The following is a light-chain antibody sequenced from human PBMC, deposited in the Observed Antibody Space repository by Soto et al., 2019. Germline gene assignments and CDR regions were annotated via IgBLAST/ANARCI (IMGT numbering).Light chain of an antibody. CDR1: QSIGSN. V-gene: IGKV3-15*01. Sequence: IAMPQSLAPLSVSPGERATLSCRASQSIGSNLAWYQQKPGQAPRLLIYGAFTRATGIPARFSGSGSGTEFTLTINSLQSEDFAVYYCQQSTNWPHTFGQGTKV. CDR2: GAF. J-gene: IGKJ1*01. CDR3: QQSTNWPHT.